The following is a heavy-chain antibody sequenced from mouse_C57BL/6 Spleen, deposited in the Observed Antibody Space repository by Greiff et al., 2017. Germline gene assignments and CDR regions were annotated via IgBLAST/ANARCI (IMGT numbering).Heavy chain of an antibody. Sequence: VKLQQSGAELVKPGASVKMSCKASGYTFTTYPIEWMKQNHGKSLEWIGNFHPYNDDTKYNEKFKGKATLTVEKSSSTVYLELSRLTSDDSAVYYCARQRGYYSNYDWYFDVWGTGTTVTVSS. D-gene: IGHD2-5*01. CDR3: ARQRGYYSNYDWYFDV. CDR1: GYTFTTYP. J-gene: IGHJ1*03. CDR2: FHPYNDDT. V-gene: IGHV1-47*01.